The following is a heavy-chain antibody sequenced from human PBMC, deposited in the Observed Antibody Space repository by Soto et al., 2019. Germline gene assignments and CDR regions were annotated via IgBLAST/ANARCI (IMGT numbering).Heavy chain of an antibody. D-gene: IGHD3-3*01. J-gene: IGHJ6*02. CDR3: ATVVGSGYYYYYYGMDV. CDR1: GFTFSSYA. V-gene: IGHV3-23*01. Sequence: QPGVSLRLSCAASGFTFSSYAMSWVRQAPGKGLEWVSAISGSGGSTYYADSVKGRFTISRDNSKNTLYLQMNSLRAEDTAVYYCATVVGSGYYYYYYGMDVWGQGTTVTVSS. CDR2: ISGSGGST.